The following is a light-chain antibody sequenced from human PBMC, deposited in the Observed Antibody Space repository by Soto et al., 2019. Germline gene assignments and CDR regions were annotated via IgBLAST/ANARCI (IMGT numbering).Light chain of an antibody. Sequence: EIVLTQSPGTLSLSPGERATLSCRASEFLSSSYLVWYQQKPDQAPRLLIYAASRRATGIPDRFSGSGSATEYTLTINTLEPEDFAVYYCQQQGTFGQGTKLEIK. CDR1: EFLSSSY. J-gene: IGKJ2*01. CDR3: QQQGT. V-gene: IGKV3-20*01. CDR2: AAS.